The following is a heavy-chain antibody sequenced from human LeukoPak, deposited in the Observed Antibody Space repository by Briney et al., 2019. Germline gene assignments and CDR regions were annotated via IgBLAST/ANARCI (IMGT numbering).Heavy chain of an antibody. D-gene: IGHD1-1*01. CDR1: GYRFTTYW. J-gene: IGHJ5*02. V-gene: IGHV5-51*01. Sequence: GESLKISCKGSGYRFTTYWIGWVRQMPGKGLEWMEIIYPDDSNTRYSPSFQGQVTISADKSISTAYLQWSSLKASDTAMYYCARHVTTTDVSWFDPWGQGTLVTVSS. CDR3: ARHVTTTDVSWFDP. CDR2: IYPDDSNT.